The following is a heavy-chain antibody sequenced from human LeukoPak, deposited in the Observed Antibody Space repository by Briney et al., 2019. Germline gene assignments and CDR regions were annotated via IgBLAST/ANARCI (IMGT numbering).Heavy chain of an antibody. CDR3: ARDGGRWFPDY. Sequence: SQTLSLTCAISGDSVSSNIAAWNWIRQSPSRGLEWLGRTYYRSKSKWHYEYAVSVKSRIIINAHTSKNQFSLQLSSVNPEDTAVYYCARDGGRWFPDYWGKGNLVSV. CDR2: TYYRSKSKWHY. CDR1: GDSVSSNIAA. D-gene: IGHD2-15*01. J-gene: IGHJ4*02. V-gene: IGHV6-1*01.